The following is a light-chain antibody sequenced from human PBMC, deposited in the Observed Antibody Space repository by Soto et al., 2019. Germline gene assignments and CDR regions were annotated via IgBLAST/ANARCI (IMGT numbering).Light chain of an antibody. Sequence: EIVLTQSPGTLSLSPGERATLSCRTSQSVSSSYLAWYQQKPGQAPRLLIYGASSRATGIPDRFSGSGSGTDFSLTISGLEPEDFAVYYCQQYGGSVPITFGQGTRLDIK. CDR1: QSVSSSY. V-gene: IGKV3-20*01. CDR2: GAS. CDR3: QQYGGSVPIT. J-gene: IGKJ5*01.